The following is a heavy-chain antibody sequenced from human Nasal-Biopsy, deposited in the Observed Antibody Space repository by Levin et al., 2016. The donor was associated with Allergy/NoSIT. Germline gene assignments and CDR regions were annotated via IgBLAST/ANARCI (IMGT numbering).Heavy chain of an antibody. V-gene: IGHV3-11*03. Sequence: GESLKISCAASGFNFSDYYMSWIRQAPGKGLEWVSYISSTSTYKNYADSVKGRFTISRDYAKNSLYLEMNSLRADDTAIYYCASGVWAGPNYFDYWGQGILVTVSS. CDR3: ASGVWAGPNYFDY. J-gene: IGHJ4*02. CDR2: ISSTSTYK. CDR1: GFNFSDYY. D-gene: IGHD3-3*01.